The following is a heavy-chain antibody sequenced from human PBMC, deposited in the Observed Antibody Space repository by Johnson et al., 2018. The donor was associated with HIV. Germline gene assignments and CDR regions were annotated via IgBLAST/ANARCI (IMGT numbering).Heavy chain of an antibody. CDR2: ISYDGSNK. D-gene: IGHD6-19*01. V-gene: IGHV3-30*18. J-gene: IGHJ3*02. CDR1: GFTFHNFG. CDR3: AKDWTVVGHGALDI. Sequence: QVQLVESGGGVVQPGRSLRLSCAASGFTFHNFGMHWVRQAPGKGLEWVAVISYDGSNKYYTESVKGRFTVSRDNSKNTLYLQRNSLRADDTALYYCAKDWTVVGHGALDIWGQGTMVTVSS.